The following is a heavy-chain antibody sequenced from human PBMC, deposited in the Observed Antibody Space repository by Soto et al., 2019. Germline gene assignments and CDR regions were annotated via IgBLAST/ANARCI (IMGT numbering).Heavy chain of an antibody. D-gene: IGHD2-15*01. CDR1: GYTFTSYG. J-gene: IGHJ6*02. Sequence: ASVKVSCKASGYTFTSYGISWVRQAPGQGLEWMGWISAYNGNTNYAQKLQGRVTMTTDTSTSTAYMELRSLRSDDTAVYYCAREEHCSGGSCFFYYYYGMDVWGQGTTVTVSS. CDR3: AREEHCSGGSCFFYYYYGMDV. V-gene: IGHV1-18*01. CDR2: ISAYNGNT.